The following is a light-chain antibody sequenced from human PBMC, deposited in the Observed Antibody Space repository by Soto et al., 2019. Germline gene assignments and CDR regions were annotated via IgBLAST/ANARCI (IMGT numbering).Light chain of an antibody. CDR1: SSNIGAGYD. CDR3: QSYGSSLSRV. CDR2: GNS. Sequence: QSVLTQPPSVSGAPGQRVTIYCTGSSSNIGAGYDVLWYQQLPGAAPKLLIYGNSNRPSGVPDRFSGSKSGTSASLAITGLQAEDEADYYCQSYGSSLSRVFGGGTQLTVL. V-gene: IGLV1-40*01. J-gene: IGLJ2*01.